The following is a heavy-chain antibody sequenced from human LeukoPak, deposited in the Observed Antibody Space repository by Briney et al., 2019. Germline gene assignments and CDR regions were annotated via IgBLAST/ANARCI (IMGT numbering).Heavy chain of an antibody. CDR2: ISSSSSYI. CDR3: AARSGSYYVFDDY. V-gene: IGHV3-21*01. CDR1: GFTFSSYS. D-gene: IGHD1-26*01. J-gene: IGHJ4*02. Sequence: NPGGSLRLSCAASGFTFSSYSMNWVRQAPGKGLEWVSSISSSSSYIYCADSVKGRFTISRDNAKNSLYLQMNSLRAEDTAVYYCAARSGSYYVFDDYWGQGTLVTVSS.